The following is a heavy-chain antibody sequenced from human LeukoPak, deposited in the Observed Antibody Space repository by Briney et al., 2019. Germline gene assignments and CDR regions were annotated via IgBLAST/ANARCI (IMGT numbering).Heavy chain of an antibody. V-gene: IGHV3-33*01. J-gene: IGHJ5*02. CDR2: IWYDGSNR. D-gene: IGHD3-3*01. CDR3: ARGDFWSGYYTGAVWFDP. Sequence: GGSLRLSCAASGFTFSSYGMHWVRQAPGKGLEWVAVIWYDGSNRYYADSVKGRFTISRDNSKNTLYLQMNSLRAEDTAVYYCARGDFWSGYYTGAVWFDPWGQGTLVTVSS. CDR1: GFTFSSYG.